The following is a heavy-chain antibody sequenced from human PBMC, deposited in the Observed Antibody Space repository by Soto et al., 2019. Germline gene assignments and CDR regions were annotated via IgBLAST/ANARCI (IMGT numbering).Heavy chain of an antibody. D-gene: IGHD5-18*01. CDR3: ARLVWSYGTWFDP. Sequence: SETLSLTCTVSGASISRYYWSWIRQSPGKGLEWIGYLYNTGSTIYNPSLKSRVTISVDTSKNQFSLKLSSVTAADTAVYYCARLVWSYGTWFDPWGQGTLVTVSS. CDR1: GASISRYY. V-gene: IGHV4-59*08. CDR2: LYNTGST. J-gene: IGHJ5*02.